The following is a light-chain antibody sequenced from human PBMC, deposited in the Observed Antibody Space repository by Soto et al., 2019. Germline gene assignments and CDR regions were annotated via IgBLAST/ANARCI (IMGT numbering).Light chain of an antibody. J-gene: IGKJ1*01. CDR1: QSVSSY. CDR3: QQRDSCPWT. Sequence: EIVLTQSPATLSLSPGERATLSCRASQSVSSYLAWYQQKLGEAPRLLIYDASSRATGIPARFSGSGSGTDFTLTISSLQPEDFAVYYCQQRDSCPWTFGQGTKVDI. CDR2: DAS. V-gene: IGKV3-11*01.